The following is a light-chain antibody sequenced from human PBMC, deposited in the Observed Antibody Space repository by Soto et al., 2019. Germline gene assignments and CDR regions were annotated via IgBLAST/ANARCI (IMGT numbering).Light chain of an antibody. CDR3: QQYKSYLYT. CDR1: QSISSW. Sequence: DIQLTQSPSTLSASVGDRVTITCRASQSISSWLAWYQQKPGKAPKLLIYDASSLESGVPSRFSGSGSGTEFTLTISSLQPDDVATYDGQQYKSYLYTFGQGTKLEIK. V-gene: IGKV1-5*01. J-gene: IGKJ2*01. CDR2: DAS.